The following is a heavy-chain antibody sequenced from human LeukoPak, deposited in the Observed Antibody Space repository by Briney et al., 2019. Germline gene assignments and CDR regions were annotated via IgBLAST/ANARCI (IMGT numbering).Heavy chain of an antibody. Sequence: SETLSLTCTVSGGSISSHYWSWIRQPPGKGLEWIGYIYYSGSTNYNPSLKSRVTISVDTSKNQFSLKLSSVTAADTAVYYCARDGGDPPKYSGYEEYNWFDPWGQGTLVTVSS. V-gene: IGHV4-59*11. D-gene: IGHD5-12*01. CDR1: GGSISSHY. CDR3: ARDGGDPPKYSGYEEYNWFDP. J-gene: IGHJ5*02. CDR2: IYYSGST.